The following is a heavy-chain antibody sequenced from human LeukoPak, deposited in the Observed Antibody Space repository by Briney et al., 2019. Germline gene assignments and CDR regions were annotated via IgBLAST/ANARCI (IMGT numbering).Heavy chain of an antibody. CDR2: IWYDGSNK. Sequence: PGGSLRLSCAASGFTFSSYSMHWVRQAPGKGLEWVAVIWYDGSNKYYADSVKGRFTISRDNSKNTLYLQMNSLRAEDTAVYYCARGLNTYYYDSSGYPFDYWGQGTLVTVSS. J-gene: IGHJ4*02. V-gene: IGHV3-33*01. CDR1: GFTFSSYS. D-gene: IGHD3-22*01. CDR3: ARGLNTYYYDSSGYPFDY.